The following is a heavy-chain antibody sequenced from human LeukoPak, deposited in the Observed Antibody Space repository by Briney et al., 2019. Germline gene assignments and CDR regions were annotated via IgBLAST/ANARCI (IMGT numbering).Heavy chain of an antibody. CDR2: ISYDGRNK. D-gene: IGHD6-6*01. V-gene: IGHV3-30*18. CDR3: AKARPAIAARVGYYYYGMDV. Sequence: GRSLRLSCPPSGFTLNHYCKQWVRQAPPTGLEGVAVISYDGRNKYFGDSVKGRFTLSRDNSKNPLYLQMNSLRAEDTAVYYCAKARPAIAARVGYYYYGMDVWGQGTTVTVSS. CDR1: GFTLNHYC. J-gene: IGHJ6*02.